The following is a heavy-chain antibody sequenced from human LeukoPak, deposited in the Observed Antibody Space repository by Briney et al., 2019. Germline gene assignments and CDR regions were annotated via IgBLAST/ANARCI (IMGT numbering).Heavy chain of an antibody. CDR3: ARREVGATPDY. V-gene: IGHV4-34*01. J-gene: IGHJ4*02. CDR1: GGSFGGYY. CDR2: INHSGST. D-gene: IGHD1-26*01. Sequence: SETLSLTCAVYGGSFGGYYWSWIRQPPGKGLEWIGEINHSGSTNYNPPLKSRVTISVDTSKNQFSLKLSSVTAADTAVYYCARREVGATPDYWGQGTLVTVSS.